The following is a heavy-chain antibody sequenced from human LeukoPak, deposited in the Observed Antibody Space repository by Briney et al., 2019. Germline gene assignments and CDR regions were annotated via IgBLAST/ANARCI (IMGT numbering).Heavy chain of an antibody. CDR1: GGSISSYF. CDR3: ARGFLWASSTIQY. Sequence: PSETLSLTCTVSGGSISSYFWSWIRQPPGKTLEWIGYISSSGSSNYDPSLKSRVTISVDTSKNQFSLKLSSVTAADTAVYYCARGFLWASSTIQYWGQGTLVTVSS. V-gene: IGHV4-59*12. CDR2: ISSSGSS. D-gene: IGHD2-2*01. J-gene: IGHJ4*02.